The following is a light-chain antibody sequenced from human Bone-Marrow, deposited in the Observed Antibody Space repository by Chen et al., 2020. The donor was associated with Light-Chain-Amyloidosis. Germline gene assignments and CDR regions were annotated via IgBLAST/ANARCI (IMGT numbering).Light chain of an antibody. CDR2: EGS. CDR1: SSDVGSYNL. J-gene: IGLJ3*02. Sequence: QSALTQPASVSGSPGQSITIPCTGTSSDVGSYNLVSWYQQHPGKAPKLMIYEGSKRPSGVSNRFSGSKSGNTASLTISGLQAEDEADYYCCSYAGSSTGWVFGGGTKLTVL. CDR3: CSYAGSSTGWV. V-gene: IGLV2-23*01.